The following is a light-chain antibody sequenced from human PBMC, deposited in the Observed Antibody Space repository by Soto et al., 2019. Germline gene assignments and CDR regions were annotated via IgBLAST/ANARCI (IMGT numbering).Light chain of an antibody. J-gene: IGLJ1*01. Sequence: QSVLTQPASVSGSPGQSITISCTGTTSDVGGYNFVSWYQLHSGKAPKLMIFEVSNRPSGVSDRFSGSKSGNTASLTISGLQAEDEADYYCSSYTSSGTRVFGTGTKVTVL. V-gene: IGLV2-14*01. CDR3: SSYTSSGTRV. CDR1: TSDVGGYNF. CDR2: EVS.